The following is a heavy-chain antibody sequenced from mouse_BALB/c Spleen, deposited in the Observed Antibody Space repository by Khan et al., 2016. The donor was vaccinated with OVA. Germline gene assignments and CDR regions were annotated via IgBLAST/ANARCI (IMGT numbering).Heavy chain of an antibody. CDR2: INPHFGET. D-gene: IGHD1-1*01. V-gene: IGHV1-20*02. CDR3: ARNYGSDFDY. CDR1: GYSFTGYF. Sequence: VRLHQSGPELVKPGASVKISCKASGYSFTGYFMHWVMQSHGKSLEWIGRINPHFGETFYNKHYVDKATLTVDESSSTAHLTLRSQASEGSAVYYCARNYGSDFDYWGQGTTVTVSS. J-gene: IGHJ2*01.